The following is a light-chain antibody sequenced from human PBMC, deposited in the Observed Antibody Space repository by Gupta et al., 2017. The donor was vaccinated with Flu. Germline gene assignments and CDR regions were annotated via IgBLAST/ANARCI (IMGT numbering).Light chain of an antibody. CDR1: QSVSSSY. Sequence: GILSWSPGERATISCRASQSVSSSYVAWYQQKVGQAPRLLIYGASSRATGIPDRFSGSGSGTDFTLTISRLEPEDFAVYYCQQYGSSPLTFGGGTKVEIK. CDR2: GAS. CDR3: QQYGSSPLT. J-gene: IGKJ4*01. V-gene: IGKV3-20*01.